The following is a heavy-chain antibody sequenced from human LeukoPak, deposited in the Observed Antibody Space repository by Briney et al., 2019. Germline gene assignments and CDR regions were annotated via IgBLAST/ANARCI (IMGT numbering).Heavy chain of an antibody. CDR1: GGSISKYY. CDR3: ARNLIPAQLVLNF. Sequence: SETLSLTCTVSGGSISKYYGNWIRQPPGKGRGWVGYIYYTGGTNYNPSLKSRVTMSVDTSKNQFSLNLKSVTPEDTAVYYCARNLIPAQLVLNFWGQGTLVTVSS. V-gene: IGHV4-59*01. J-gene: IGHJ4*02. CDR2: IYYTGGT. D-gene: IGHD6-13*01.